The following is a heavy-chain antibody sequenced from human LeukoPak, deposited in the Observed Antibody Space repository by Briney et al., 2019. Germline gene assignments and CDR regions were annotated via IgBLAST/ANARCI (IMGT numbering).Heavy chain of an antibody. D-gene: IGHD6-6*01. J-gene: IGHJ4*02. CDR1: GGTFSSYA. Sequence: SVKVSCKASGGTFSSYAISWVRQAPGQGLEWMGGIIPIFGTANYAQKFQGRVTITTDESTCTAYMELSSLRSEDTAVYYCARVPSSSPKRYYFDYWGQGTLVTVSS. CDR2: IIPIFGTA. V-gene: IGHV1-69*05. CDR3: ARVPSSSPKRYYFDY.